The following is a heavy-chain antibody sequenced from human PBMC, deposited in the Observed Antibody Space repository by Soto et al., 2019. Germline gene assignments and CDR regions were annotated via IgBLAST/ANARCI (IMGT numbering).Heavy chain of an antibody. CDR1: GGSISSGGYY. CDR3: ASGTPIFDSSGLDFDY. Sequence: QVQLQESGPGLVKPSQTLSLTCTVSGGSISSGGYYWSWIRQHPGKGLEWIGYVYYDARTYYNPSLKSRITMSVDTSENQFSLELTSLTAADTDVYFCASGTPIFDSSGLDFDYWGQGILVTVSS. D-gene: IGHD3-22*01. V-gene: IGHV4-31*03. CDR2: VYYDART. J-gene: IGHJ4*02.